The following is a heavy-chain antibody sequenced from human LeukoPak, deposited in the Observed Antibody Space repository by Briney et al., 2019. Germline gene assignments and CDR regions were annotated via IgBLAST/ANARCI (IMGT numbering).Heavy chain of an antibody. V-gene: IGHV1-46*01. D-gene: IGHD5-24*01. J-gene: IGHJ4*02. CDR3: ATEMATIKAFDY. Sequence: KFQGRVTMTRDTSTSTVYMELSSLRSEDTAVYYCATEMATIKAFDYWGQGTLVTVSS.